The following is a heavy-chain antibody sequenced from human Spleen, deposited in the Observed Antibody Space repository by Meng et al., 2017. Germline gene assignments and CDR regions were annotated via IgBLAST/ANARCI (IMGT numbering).Heavy chain of an antibody. D-gene: IGHD4-23*01. V-gene: IGHV4-4*02. Sequence: QLQESGPGLAKPSGTLSLTCAVSGGPISSSNWWSWVRQPPGKGLEWIGEIYHSGSTNYNPSLKSRVTISVDKSKNQFSLKLSSVTAADTAVYYCARHLIDDYGGYDYWGQGTLVTVSS. CDR3: ARHLIDDYGGYDY. CDR1: GGPISSSNW. J-gene: IGHJ4*02. CDR2: IYHSGST.